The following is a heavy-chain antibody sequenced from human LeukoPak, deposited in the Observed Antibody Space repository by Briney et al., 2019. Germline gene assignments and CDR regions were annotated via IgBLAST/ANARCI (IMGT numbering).Heavy chain of an antibody. CDR3: ARTDSSGYYYWFDP. D-gene: IGHD3-22*01. CDR1: GGSISTYY. Sequence: SETLSLTCTVSGGSISTYYWSWIRQPPGKGLEWIGYIYYSGSTNYNPSLKGRVTTSVDTSKNQFSLKLSSVTAADTAVYYCARTDSSGYYYWFDPWGQGTLVTVSS. V-gene: IGHV4-59*08. CDR2: IYYSGST. J-gene: IGHJ5*02.